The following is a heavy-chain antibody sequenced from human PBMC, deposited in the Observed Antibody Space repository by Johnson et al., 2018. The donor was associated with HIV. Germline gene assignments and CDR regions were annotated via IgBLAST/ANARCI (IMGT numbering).Heavy chain of an antibody. V-gene: IGHV3-30*04. CDR1: GFTFSSYA. CDR2: ISYDGSNK. CDR3: SKDSWHYNFWVDAVDI. D-gene: IGHD3-3*01. Sequence: QVHLVESGGGVVQPGRSLRLSCAASGFTFSSYAMHWVRQAPGKGLEWVAVISYDGSNKYYADSVKGRFTISRDNSKNTLYLQMNSLRAEDTAVYYCSKDSWHYNFWVDAVDIWGQGTMVTVSS. J-gene: IGHJ3*02.